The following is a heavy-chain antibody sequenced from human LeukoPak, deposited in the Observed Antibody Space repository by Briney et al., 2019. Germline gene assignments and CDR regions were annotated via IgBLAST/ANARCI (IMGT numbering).Heavy chain of an antibody. CDR1: GGTFSSYA. CDR3: ARDSRSRAGRSWYFSVGD. Sequence: ASVKVSCKASGGTFSSYAISWERQAPGQGLEWMGGIIPIFGTANYAQKFQGRVTITADESTSTAYMELCSLRSEGTAVYYCARDSRSRAGRSWYFSVGDWGQGTLVTVSS. D-gene: IGHD6-13*01. CDR2: IIPIFGTA. V-gene: IGHV1-69*01. J-gene: IGHJ4*02.